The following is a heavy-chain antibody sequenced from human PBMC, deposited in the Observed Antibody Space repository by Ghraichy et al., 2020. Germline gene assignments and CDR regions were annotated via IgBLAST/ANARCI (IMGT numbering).Heavy chain of an antibody. V-gene: IGHV3-23*01. J-gene: IGHJ4*02. CDR1: GFTFSSYA. CDR3: AKDMRRDGYRKYYFDY. D-gene: IGHD5-24*01. CDR2: ISGSGGST. Sequence: GGSLRLSCAASGFTFSSYAMSWVRQAPGKGLEWVSAISGSGGSTYYADSVKGRFTISRDNSKNTLYLQMNSLRAEDTAVYYCAKDMRRDGYRKYYFDYWGQGTLVTVSS.